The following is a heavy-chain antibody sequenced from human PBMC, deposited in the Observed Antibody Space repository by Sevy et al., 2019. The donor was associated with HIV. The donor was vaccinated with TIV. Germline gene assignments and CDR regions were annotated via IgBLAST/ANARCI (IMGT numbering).Heavy chain of an antibody. J-gene: IGHJ4*02. CDR2: IKQEESEK. CDR1: GFSFSTYW. CDR3: ARGNRGSFDY. D-gene: IGHD3-10*01. V-gene: IGHV3-7*04. Sequence: GGSLRLSCAASGFSFSTYWMHWVRQAPGKGLEWVANIKQEESEKYYVASVKGRFTISRDNAKNSVYLQMNSLRPEDTAIYYCARGNRGSFDYWGQGTLVTVSS.